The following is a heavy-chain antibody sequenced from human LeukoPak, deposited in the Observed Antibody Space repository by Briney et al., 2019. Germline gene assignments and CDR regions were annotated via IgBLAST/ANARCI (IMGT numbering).Heavy chain of an antibody. CDR3: ARSITIFGVVNLEDAFDI. Sequence: ASVKVSCKASGYTFTSYAMHWVRQAPGQRLEWMGWINAGNGNTKYSQEFQGRVTITRDTSASTAYMELSSLRSEDMAVYYCARSITIFGVVNLEDAFDIWGQGTMVTVSS. D-gene: IGHD3-3*01. CDR1: GYTFTSYA. CDR2: INAGNGNT. J-gene: IGHJ3*02. V-gene: IGHV1-3*03.